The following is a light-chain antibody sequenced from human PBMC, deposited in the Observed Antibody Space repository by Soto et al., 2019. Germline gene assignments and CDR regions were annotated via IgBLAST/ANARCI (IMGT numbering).Light chain of an antibody. CDR2: SNN. CDR3: AAWYDSLNGQV. V-gene: IGLV1-44*01. CDR1: SSNIGSNT. J-gene: IGLJ3*02. Sequence: QSVLTQPPSASGTPGQRVTISCSGSSSNIGSNTVNWYQQLPGTAPKLLIYSNNQRPSGVPGRFSGSKSGTSASLAISGRQSEDEADYYCAAWYDSLNGQVFGGGTKLTVL.